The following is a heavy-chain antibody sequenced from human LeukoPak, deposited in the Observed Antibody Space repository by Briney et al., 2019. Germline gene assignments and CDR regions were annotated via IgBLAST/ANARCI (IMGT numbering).Heavy chain of an antibody. CDR3: AREYCSGGSCYSTFDY. V-gene: IGHV3-11*01. CDR2: ISSSGSTI. D-gene: IGHD2-15*01. CDR1: GFTFSDYY. Sequence: PGGSLRLSCAASGFTFSDYYMSWIRQAPGKGLEWVSYISSSGSTIYYADSVKGRFTISRDNAKNSLYLQMNSQRAEDTAVYYCAREYCSGGSCYSTFDYWGQGTLVTVSS. J-gene: IGHJ4*02.